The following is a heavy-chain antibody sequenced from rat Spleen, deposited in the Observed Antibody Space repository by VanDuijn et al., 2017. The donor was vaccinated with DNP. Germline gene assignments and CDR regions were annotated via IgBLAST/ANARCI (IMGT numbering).Heavy chain of an antibody. V-gene: IGHV5-58*01. D-gene: IGHD1-6*01. J-gene: IGHJ3*01. CDR3: ATHQGVRIITPYNWFAY. CDR2: IDSDGART. Sequence: EVQLVETGGGLVQPGRSLKLSCVASGFTFSSFWMFWIRQAPGKGLEWVASIDSDGARTYYRDSVKGRFTVSRDNAKSTLYLQMDSLRSEDTATYYCATHQGVRIITPYNWFAYWGQGTLVTVSS. CDR1: GFTFSSFW.